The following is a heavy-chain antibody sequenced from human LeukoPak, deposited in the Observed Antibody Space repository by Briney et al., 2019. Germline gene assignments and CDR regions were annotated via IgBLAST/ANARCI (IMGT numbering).Heavy chain of an antibody. CDR1: GGPISDFY. CDR2: TYFRGTT. D-gene: IGHD3-22*01. CDR3: ARDRFYDNSGFRRLDF. J-gene: IGHJ4*02. V-gene: IGHV4-59*01. Sequence: PSETLSLTCNVSGGPISDFYWSWIRQPPGKGPEWIGYTYFRGTTNYNPSFKSRVTISVDTSKNQFSLRLSSVTAADTAVYYCARDRFYDNSGFRRLDFWGQGVLDTVSS.